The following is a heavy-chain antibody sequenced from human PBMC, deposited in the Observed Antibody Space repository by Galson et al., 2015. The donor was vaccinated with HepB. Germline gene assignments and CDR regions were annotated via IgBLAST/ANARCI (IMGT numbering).Heavy chain of an antibody. J-gene: IGHJ4*02. V-gene: IGHV3-30-3*01. CDR1: GFTFSSYA. CDR3: AREKPYFDY. CDR2: ISYDGSNK. Sequence: SLRLSCAVSGFTFSSYAMHWVRQAPGKGLEWVAVISYDGSNKYYADSVKGRFTISRDNSKNTLYLQMNSLRAEDTAVYYCAREKPYFDYWGQGTLVTVSS.